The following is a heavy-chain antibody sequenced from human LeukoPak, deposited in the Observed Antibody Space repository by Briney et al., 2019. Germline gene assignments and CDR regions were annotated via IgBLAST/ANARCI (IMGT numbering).Heavy chain of an antibody. Sequence: GRSLRLSCAASGFTFSSYAMHWVRQAPGKGLEWVAVISYDGSNKYYADSVKGRFTISRDNSKNTLYLQMNSLRAEDTAVYYCAKEAPHTAVLIALPEWNYIDSWGRGILVSVSS. D-gene: IGHD2-21*01. J-gene: IGHJ4*02. CDR1: GFTFSSYA. CDR2: ISYDGSNK. V-gene: IGHV3-30-3*02. CDR3: AKEAPHTAVLIALPEWNYIDS.